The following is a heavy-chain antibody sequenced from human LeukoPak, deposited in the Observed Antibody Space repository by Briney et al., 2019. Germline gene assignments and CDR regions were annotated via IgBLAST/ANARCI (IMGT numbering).Heavy chain of an antibody. V-gene: IGHV1-2*02. Sequence: ASVKVSCKTSGYTFTDYYIHWVRQAPGQGLEWMGWINPNSGETNSEQKFQGRVTMTGDTSISTAYMELRRVTYDDTAVYYCARDRDYSNTERGFDYWGQGTLVTVSS. CDR1: GYTFTDYY. J-gene: IGHJ4*02. CDR3: ARDRDYSNTERGFDY. D-gene: IGHD4-11*01. CDR2: INPNSGET.